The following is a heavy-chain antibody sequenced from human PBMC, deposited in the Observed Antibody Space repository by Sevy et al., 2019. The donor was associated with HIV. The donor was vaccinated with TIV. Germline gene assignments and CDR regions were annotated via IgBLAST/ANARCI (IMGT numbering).Heavy chain of an antibody. D-gene: IGHD4-17*01. J-gene: IGHJ4*02. CDR2: IKQDGSEI. CDR3: ARDSAMTKDS. V-gene: IGHV3-7*01. CDR1: GFIFSGYW. Sequence: GESLKISCAASGFIFSGYWMSWVRQAPGRGLEWVANIKQDGSEIYYGDSVKGRFTISRDNAKNSLYLQMNSLRVEDTGVYYCARDSAMTKDSWGQGTLVTVSS.